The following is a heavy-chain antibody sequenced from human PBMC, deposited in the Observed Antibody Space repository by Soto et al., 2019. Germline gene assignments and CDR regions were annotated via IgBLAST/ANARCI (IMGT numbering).Heavy chain of an antibody. Sequence: QVQLVESGGGVVQPGRSLRLSCAASGFTFSSYAMHWVRQAPGKGLEWVAVISYDGSNKYYADSVKGRFTISRDNSKNTLYLQMNGLRAEDTAVYYCARDLSDCSSTSCHFNWFDPWGQGTLVTVSS. D-gene: IGHD2-2*01. CDR2: ISYDGSNK. V-gene: IGHV3-30-3*01. J-gene: IGHJ5*02. CDR3: ARDLSDCSSTSCHFNWFDP. CDR1: GFTFSSYA.